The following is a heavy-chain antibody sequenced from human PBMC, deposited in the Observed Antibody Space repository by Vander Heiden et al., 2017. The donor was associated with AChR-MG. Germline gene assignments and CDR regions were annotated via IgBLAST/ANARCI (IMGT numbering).Heavy chain of an antibody. V-gene: IGHV4-34*01. CDR1: GGSFSGYY. Sequence: QVQLQQWGAGLLKPSETLSLTCAVYGGSFSGYYWSWIRQPPGKGLEWIGEINHSGSTNYNPSLKSRVTISVDTSKNQFSLKLSSVTAADTAVYYCARGRLGYGGNPLSLYFDLWGRGTLVTVSS. D-gene: IGHD3-16*01. J-gene: IGHJ2*01. CDR3: ARGRLGYGGNPLSLYFDL. CDR2: INHSGST.